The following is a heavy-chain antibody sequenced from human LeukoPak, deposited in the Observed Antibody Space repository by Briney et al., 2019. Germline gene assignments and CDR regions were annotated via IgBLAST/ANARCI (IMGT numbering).Heavy chain of an antibody. Sequence: GGSLRLSCVASGFPFINYWMTWVRKAPGKGLEWVSVLYSDDTTYYADSVKGRFTISRDNSKNTLYLQMNNLRAEDTAVYYCARGGGYYAIDYWGQGTLVTVSS. CDR3: ARGGGYYAIDY. D-gene: IGHD1-26*01. CDR2: LYSDDTT. CDR1: GFPFINYW. J-gene: IGHJ4*02. V-gene: IGHV3-53*01.